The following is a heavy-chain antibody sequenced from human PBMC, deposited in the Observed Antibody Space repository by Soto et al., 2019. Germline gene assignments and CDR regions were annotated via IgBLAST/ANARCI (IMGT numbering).Heavy chain of an antibody. V-gene: IGHV3-64*07. CDR3: ARARRDCSSSTCYLYYFDY. D-gene: IGHD2-2*01. J-gene: IGHJ4*02. CDR2: ITSGSNT. Sequence: EVQLVESGGGLVQPGGSLRLSCAASGFTFTTYGIHWVRQAPGKGLGFVSAITSGSNTYYADSAKGRFTISRDNSKNTVYLQMGSLSVEDTGVYYCARARRDCSSSTCYLYYFDYWGQGTLVTVSS. CDR1: GFTFTTYG.